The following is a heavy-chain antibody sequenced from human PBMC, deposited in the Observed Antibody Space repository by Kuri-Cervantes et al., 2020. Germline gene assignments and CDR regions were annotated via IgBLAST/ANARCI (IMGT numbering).Heavy chain of an antibody. V-gene: IGHV2-26*01. CDR2: IFSNDEK. D-gene: IGHD3-22*01. J-gene: IGHJ4*02. CDR1: GFSLSNARMG. CDR3: AHIPNYDSSAQMDY. Sequence: SGPTLVKPTETLALTCTVSGFSLSNARMGVSWIRQPPGKALEWLAHIFSNDEKSYSTSLKSRLTISKDTSKSQVVLTMTNMDPVDTATYYCAHIPNYDSSAQMDYWGRGTLVTVSS.